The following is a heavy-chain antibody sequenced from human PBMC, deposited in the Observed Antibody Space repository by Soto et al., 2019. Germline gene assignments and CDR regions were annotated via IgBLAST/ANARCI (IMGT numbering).Heavy chain of an antibody. Sequence: QVQLVESGGGVVQPGRSLRLSCAVSGFIFSDYGMHWVRQAPGKGLEWVALLSHDGRNEYYVDSVEGRFTISRDNSKITMYLQMNSMRPEDTALYYCAKVGGSGYCSSSSCYAADYWGQGTLVTVSS. D-gene: IGHD2-2*01. V-gene: IGHV3-30*18. CDR3: AKVGGSGYCSSSSCYAADY. J-gene: IGHJ4*02. CDR2: LSHDGRNE. CDR1: GFIFSDYG.